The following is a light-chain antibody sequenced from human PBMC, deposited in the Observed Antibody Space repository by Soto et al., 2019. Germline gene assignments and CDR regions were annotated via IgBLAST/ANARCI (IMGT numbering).Light chain of an antibody. V-gene: IGKV2-30*01. CDR1: QSLVYSDGNTY. CDR2: HVS. Sequence: DVVMTQSPLSLPVTLGQPASISCRSSQSLVYSDGNTYLNWFQQRPGQSPRRLIYHVSNRDSGVPERFSGSGSGTDFTLKISRVEAEDVGVYYCMQGTHWPLTFGQGTKVEIK. J-gene: IGKJ1*01. CDR3: MQGTHWPLT.